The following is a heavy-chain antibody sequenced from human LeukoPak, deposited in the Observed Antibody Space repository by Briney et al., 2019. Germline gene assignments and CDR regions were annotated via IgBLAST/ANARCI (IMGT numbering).Heavy chain of an antibody. Sequence: SETPSLACTVSGGSISSYYWSWIRQPAGKGLEWIGRIKTNGSTDYNPSLKSRVTMSVDTSKNQFSLKLTSVTAADTAVYYCARGQQQLSRAFDYWGQGTLVTVSS. D-gene: IGHD6-13*01. CDR3: ARGQQQLSRAFDY. J-gene: IGHJ4*02. CDR2: IKTNGST. CDR1: GGSISSYY. V-gene: IGHV4-4*07.